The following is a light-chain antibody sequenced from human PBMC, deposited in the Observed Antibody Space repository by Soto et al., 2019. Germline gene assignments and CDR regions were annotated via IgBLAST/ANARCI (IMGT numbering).Light chain of an antibody. Sequence: EIVLTHTPATLSLSPGERATLSCRASESVRQYLAWYQQKPGQAPRLLIYDASSRAIGIPARFSGSGSGTDFTLTISSLEPEDFAVYYCQQRSNWPPGYTFGQGTKLEVK. CDR3: QQRSNWPPGYT. CDR2: DAS. V-gene: IGKV3-11*01. J-gene: IGKJ2*01. CDR1: ESVRQY.